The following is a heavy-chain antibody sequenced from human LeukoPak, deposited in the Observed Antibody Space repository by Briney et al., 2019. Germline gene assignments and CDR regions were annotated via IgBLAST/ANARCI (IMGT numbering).Heavy chain of an antibody. CDR1: GGSISNYY. J-gene: IGHJ4*02. CDR2: ILYSGST. Sequence: SETLSLTCTVSGGSISNYYWSWIRQPPGEGLEWIGYILYSGSTNYNPSVKSRVTISVDTSKNQFSLKLSSVTAADTAVYYCARRGYCTGAICYSFDSWGQGTLVIVSS. D-gene: IGHD2-15*01. CDR3: ARRGYCTGAICYSFDS. V-gene: IGHV4-59*08.